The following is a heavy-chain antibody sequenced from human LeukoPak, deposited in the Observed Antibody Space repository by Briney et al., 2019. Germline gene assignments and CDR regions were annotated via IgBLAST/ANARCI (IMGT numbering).Heavy chain of an antibody. D-gene: IGHD7-27*01. J-gene: IGHJ3*01. V-gene: IGHV3-23*01. CDR2: ISPSGDIT. CDR1: GFTLSSYA. CDR3: VRDLHWGGFDV. Sequence: GGSLRLSCAASGFTLSSYAMSCVRRGPGKGLEWVSGISPSGDITYYADSVMGRFSISRDNPKSTVSLQMSSLRAEDTALYYCVRDLHWGGFDVWGQGTMVTVSS.